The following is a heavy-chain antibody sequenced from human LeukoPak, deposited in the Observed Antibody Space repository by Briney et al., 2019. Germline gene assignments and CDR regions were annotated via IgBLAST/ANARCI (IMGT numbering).Heavy chain of an antibody. CDR1: GYPFTTGYS. CDR2: IYNSMTT. Sequence: PSETLSLTCTVSGYPFTTGYSWGWIRQPPGKGLEWIGNIYNSMTTYYNASLKSRATISVDTSKNQFSLKLTSVTAADTGVYFCARASFRGDPPYYWGQGTLVTVSS. V-gene: IGHV4-38-2*02. J-gene: IGHJ4*02. D-gene: IGHD4-17*01. CDR3: ARASFRGDPPYY.